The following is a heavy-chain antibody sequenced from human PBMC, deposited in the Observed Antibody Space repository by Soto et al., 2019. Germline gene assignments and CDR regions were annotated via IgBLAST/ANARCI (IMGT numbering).Heavy chain of an antibody. D-gene: IGHD3-22*01. J-gene: IGHJ3*02. Sequence: PGGSLRLSCAVSGFSFSSYAMSCVRQAPGKGLEWVSALSGSGGITYYADSVNGRFTISRDNSKNTLYLQMGSLRAEDMAVYYCPRSYDSSGYWLDDAFDIWGQGTMVTVSS. V-gene: IGHV3-23*01. CDR2: LSGSGGIT. CDR3: PRSYDSSGYWLDDAFDI. CDR1: GFSFSSYA.